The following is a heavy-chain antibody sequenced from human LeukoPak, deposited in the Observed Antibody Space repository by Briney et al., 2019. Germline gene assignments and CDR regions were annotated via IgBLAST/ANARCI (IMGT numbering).Heavy chain of an antibody. V-gene: IGHV3-7*01. D-gene: IGHD6-19*01. CDR3: AGSSGWLFDY. CDR2: IKEGGSQI. J-gene: IGHJ4*02. CDR1: GFTFSSYW. Sequence: PGGSLRLSCAASGFTFSSYWMNWVRQAPGKGLEWVANIKEGGSQIYYVDSVKGRFTISRDNAKNSVYLQMNSLRAEDTAVYYCAGSSGWLFDYWGQGTLVAVSS.